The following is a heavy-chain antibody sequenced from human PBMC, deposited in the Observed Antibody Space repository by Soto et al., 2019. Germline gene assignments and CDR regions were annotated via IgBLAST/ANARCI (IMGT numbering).Heavy chain of an antibody. CDR3: ARGCPVRITAALNWFAP. CDR2: IIPIFDTP. V-gene: IGHV1-69*06. J-gene: IGHJ5*02. D-gene: IGHD3-16*01. CDR1: GGLFSSYS. Sequence: GASVKVSCKASGGLFSSYSISWVRQAPVQGLEWMGCIIPIFDTPNYAQKFQGRVTITADKSTSTAYIELSRLTSKDTAVYYCARGCPVRITAALNWFAPRGQGTLVTVSS.